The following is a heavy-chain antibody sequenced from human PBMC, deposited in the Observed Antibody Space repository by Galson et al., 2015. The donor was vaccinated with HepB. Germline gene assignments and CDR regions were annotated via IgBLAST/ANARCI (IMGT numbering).Heavy chain of an antibody. V-gene: IGHV4-59*12. CDR3: ARRDTNGWYFDY. J-gene: IGHJ4*02. CDR2: IYYSGST. D-gene: IGHD6-19*01. Sequence: ETLSLTCTVSGGSISSYYWSWIRQPPGKGLEWIGYIYYSGSTNYNPSLKSRVTMSLDTSNNQFSLKLTSVTAADTAVYYCARRDTNGWYFDYWGQGNVVTVSS. CDR1: GGSISSYY.